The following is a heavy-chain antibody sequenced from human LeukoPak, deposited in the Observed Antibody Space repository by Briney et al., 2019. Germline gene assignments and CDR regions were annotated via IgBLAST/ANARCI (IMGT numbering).Heavy chain of an antibody. CDR3: ASSRHSGYDFPLDY. V-gene: IGHV1-18*01. D-gene: IGHD5-12*01. CDR1: GGTFTSYG. J-gene: IGHJ4*02. Sequence: ASVKVSCKASGGTFTSYGISWVRQAPGQGLEWMGWISAYNGNTNYAQKLQGRVTMTTDTSTSTAYMELRSLRSDDTAVYYCASSRHSGYDFPLDYWGQGTLVTVSS. CDR2: ISAYNGNT.